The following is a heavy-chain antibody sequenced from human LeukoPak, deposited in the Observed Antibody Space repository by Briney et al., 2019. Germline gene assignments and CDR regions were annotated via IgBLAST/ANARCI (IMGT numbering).Heavy chain of an antibody. J-gene: IGHJ4*02. V-gene: IGHV3-30*18. CDR1: GFTFSSCG. D-gene: IGHD3-10*01. CDR2: ISYDGSNK. Sequence: GGSLRLSCAASGFTFSSCGMHWVRQAPGKGLEWVAVISYDGSNKYYADSVKGRFTISRDNSKNTLYLQMNSLRAEDTAVYYCAKYAQDYYGSGSLDYWGQGTLVTVSS. CDR3: AKYAQDYYGSGSLDY.